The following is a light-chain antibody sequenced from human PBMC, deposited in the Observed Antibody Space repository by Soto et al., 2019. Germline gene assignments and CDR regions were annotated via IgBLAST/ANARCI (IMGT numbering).Light chain of an antibody. CDR3: RKYDKLPALT. CDR1: QDISNY. CDR2: DAS. J-gene: IGKJ4*01. V-gene: IGKV1-33*01. Sequence: IKMTQSPSSLSASVGDRVTITCQVSQDISNYLNWYQQKPGKAPKLLIYDASNLETGVPSRFSGSGSGTDFTFTISSLQPEDNATYYCRKYDKLPALTSGGGTKVDIK.